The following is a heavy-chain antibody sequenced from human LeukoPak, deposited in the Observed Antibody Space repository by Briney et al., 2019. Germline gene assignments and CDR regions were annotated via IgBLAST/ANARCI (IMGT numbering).Heavy chain of an antibody. Sequence: SGGSLRLSCAASGFTFSPYAMHWVRQAPGKGLEWVALISHDGSNKYYADSVKGRFTISRDNPKSTLYLQMNSLRAEDTAVYYCARALDGGPTSWGQGTLVTVSS. J-gene: IGHJ4*02. CDR3: ARALDGGPTS. CDR1: GFTFSPYA. V-gene: IGHV3-30-3*01. D-gene: IGHD4-23*01. CDR2: ISHDGSNK.